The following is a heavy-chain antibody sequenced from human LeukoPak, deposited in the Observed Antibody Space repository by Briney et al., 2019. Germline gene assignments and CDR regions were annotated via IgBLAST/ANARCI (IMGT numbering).Heavy chain of an antibody. CDR3: ARAPPRGNSPYNY. Sequence: DSVKGRFTISRDNAKNSLYLQMNSLRAEDTAVYYCARAPPRGNSPYNYWGQGTLVTVSS. J-gene: IGHJ4*02. D-gene: IGHD4-23*01. V-gene: IGHV3-7*01.